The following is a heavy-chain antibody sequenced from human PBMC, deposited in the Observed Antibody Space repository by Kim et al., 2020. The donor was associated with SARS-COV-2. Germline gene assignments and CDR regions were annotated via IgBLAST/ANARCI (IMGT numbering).Heavy chain of an antibody. CDR2: INAGNGNT. CDR1: GYTFTSYA. Sequence: ASVKVSCKASGYTFTSYAMHWVRQAPGQRLEWMGWINAGNGNTKYSQKFQGRVTITRDTSASTAYMELSSLRSEDTAVYYCARSDYGGNSGAQNWFDPWGQGTLVTVSS. D-gene: IGHD4-17*01. J-gene: IGHJ5*02. V-gene: IGHV1-3*01. CDR3: ARSDYGGNSGAQNWFDP.